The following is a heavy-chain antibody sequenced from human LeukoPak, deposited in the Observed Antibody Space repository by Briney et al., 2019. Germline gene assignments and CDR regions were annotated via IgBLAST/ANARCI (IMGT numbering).Heavy chain of an antibody. V-gene: IGHV4-59*11. J-gene: IGHJ3*02. Sequence: LETLSPTCFVSGGSISSHYWTWIRQPPGKGLECIGDIFYTGSTTYSPSLKSRATISIETSKNQISLKLRSVTAADTAVYFCARVNWGGFDIWGQGTLATVSS. CDR2: IFYTGST. CDR3: ARVNWGGFDI. CDR1: GGSISSHY. D-gene: IGHD7-27*01.